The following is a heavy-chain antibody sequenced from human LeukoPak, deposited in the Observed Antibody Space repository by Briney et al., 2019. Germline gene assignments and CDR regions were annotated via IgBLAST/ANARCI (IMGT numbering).Heavy chain of an antibody. CDR1: GFSFSSYS. V-gene: IGHV3-30-3*01. Sequence: GTSLRLSCVASGFSFSSYSIHWVRRVPGKGLEWVAVMSVNGVNKYYADSVRGRFTVSRDISKNTQFLQMNSLRFEDTAVYFCVRESCSGGSCTYDPLDIWGHGTMVTVST. D-gene: IGHD2-15*01. CDR3: VRESCSGGSCTYDPLDI. CDR2: MSVNGVNK. J-gene: IGHJ3*02.